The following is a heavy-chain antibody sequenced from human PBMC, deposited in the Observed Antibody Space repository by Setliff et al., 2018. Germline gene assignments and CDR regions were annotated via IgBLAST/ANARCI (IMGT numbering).Heavy chain of an antibody. CDR3: ARNFWSGYYLFDY. CDR2: ISGSGGYI. CDR1: GSFFSDFN. Sequence: PGGSLRLSCASSGSFFSDFNMNWVRQAPGKGLEWVSSISGSGGYIYYADSVKGRFTISRDNAKNSLYLQMNSLRAEDTAVYYCARNFWSGYYLFDYWGQGTLVTVSS. J-gene: IGHJ4*02. V-gene: IGHV3-21*01. D-gene: IGHD3-3*01.